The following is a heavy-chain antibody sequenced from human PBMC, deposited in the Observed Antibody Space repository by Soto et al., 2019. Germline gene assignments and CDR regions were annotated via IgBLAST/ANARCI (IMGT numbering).Heavy chain of an antibody. J-gene: IGHJ6*02. Sequence: VQLVESGGGLVQPGGSLRLSCEASGFTFRNYDMHWVRQGTGKGLEWVSGISAAGDPDYADSVEGRFTISRENAQNSFFLQMNSPRVGDTAVYYCARTDRDFYGLDVWGQGTTVIVSS. V-gene: IGHV3-13*05. CDR3: ARTDRDFYGLDV. CDR2: ISAAGDP. CDR1: GFTFRNYD.